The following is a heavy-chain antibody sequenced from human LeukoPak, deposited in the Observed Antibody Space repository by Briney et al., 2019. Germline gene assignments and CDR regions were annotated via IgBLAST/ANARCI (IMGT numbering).Heavy chain of an antibody. J-gene: IGHJ5*02. CDR1: GYSISRDNY. D-gene: IGHD2-15*01. V-gene: IGHV4-38-2*01. CDR3: ARSPIPLGYCSGGSCYGWFDP. CDR2: IYTSGST. Sequence: SETLSLTCAVSGYSISRDNYWVWMRQPPGQGLEWIWLIYTSGSTNYNPSLTSRVTLSVYTSKNHFSLQLSSVTASDTAVYYCARSPIPLGYCSGGSCYGWFDPWGQGTLVSVSS.